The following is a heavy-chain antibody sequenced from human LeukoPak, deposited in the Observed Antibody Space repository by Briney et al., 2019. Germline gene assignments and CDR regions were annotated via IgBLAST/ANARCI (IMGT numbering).Heavy chain of an antibody. Sequence: GASVKVSCKASGYTFTSYDINWVRQATGQGLEWMGWMNPNSGNTGYAQKFQGRVTITRNTSISTAYMELSSLRSEDTAVYYCARDVVMEAFDIWGQGTMVTVSS. CDR3: ARDVVMEAFDI. CDR2: MNPNSGNT. CDR1: GYTFTSYD. D-gene: IGHD3-22*01. V-gene: IGHV1-8*03. J-gene: IGHJ3*02.